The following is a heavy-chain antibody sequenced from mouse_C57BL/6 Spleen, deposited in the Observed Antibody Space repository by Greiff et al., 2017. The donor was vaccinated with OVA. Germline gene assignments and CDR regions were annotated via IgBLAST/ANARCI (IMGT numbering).Heavy chain of an antibody. CDR2: ISSGSSTI. CDR1: GFTFSDYG. V-gene: IGHV5-17*01. Sequence: DVHLVESGGGLVKPGGSLKLSCAASGFTFSDYGMHWVRQAPEKGLEWVAYISSGSSTIYYADTVKGRFTISRDNAKNTLFLQMTSLRSEDTAMYYCARSYYDYGNFDVWGTGTTVTVSS. CDR3: ARSYYDYGNFDV. D-gene: IGHD2-4*01. J-gene: IGHJ1*03.